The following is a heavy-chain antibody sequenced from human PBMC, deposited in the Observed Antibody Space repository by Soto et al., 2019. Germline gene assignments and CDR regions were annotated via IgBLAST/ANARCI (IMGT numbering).Heavy chain of an antibody. V-gene: IGHV3-74*01. CDR2: INSDGSST. J-gene: IGHJ2*01. Sequence: GGSLRLSCAASGFTFSSYWMHWVRQAPGKGLVWVSRINSDGSSTSYADSVKGRFTISRDNAKNTLYLQMNSLRAEDTAVYYCARDFPYRPELGIAGSIRSAWYFDLWGRGTLVTVSS. CDR1: GFTFSSYW. D-gene: IGHD7-27*01. CDR3: ARDFPYRPELGIAGSIRSAWYFDL.